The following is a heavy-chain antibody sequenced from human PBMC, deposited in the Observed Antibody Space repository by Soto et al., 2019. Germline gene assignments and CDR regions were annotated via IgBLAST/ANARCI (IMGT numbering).Heavy chain of an antibody. CDR1: WYSFTSYW. CDR3: ARHMPHTSSSAHYYYYGMDV. Sequence: ASVKVSCNASWYSFTSYWIGWVRQMPVKGLEWMGIIYPGDSDTRYSPSFQGQVTISVDKSISTAYLQWSSLKASDTAMYYRARHMPHTSSSAHYYYYGMDVSRQGTTVTVSS. CDR2: IYPGDSDT. D-gene: IGHD6-6*01. J-gene: IGHJ6*02. V-gene: IGHV5-51*01.